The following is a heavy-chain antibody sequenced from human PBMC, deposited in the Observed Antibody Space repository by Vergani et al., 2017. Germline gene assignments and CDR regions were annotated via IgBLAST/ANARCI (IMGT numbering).Heavy chain of an antibody. V-gene: IGHV3-21*01. CDR1: GFTFSSYS. Sequence: EVQLVESGGGLVKPGGSLRLSCAASGFTFSSYSMNWVRQAPGKGLEWVSSISSSSSYIYYADSVKGRFTISRDNAKNSLYLQMNSLRAEDTAVYYCARSRHVAAAGSLLFDYWGQGTLVTVSS. CDR3: ARSRHVAAAGSLLFDY. D-gene: IGHD6-13*01. J-gene: IGHJ4*02. CDR2: ISSSSSYI.